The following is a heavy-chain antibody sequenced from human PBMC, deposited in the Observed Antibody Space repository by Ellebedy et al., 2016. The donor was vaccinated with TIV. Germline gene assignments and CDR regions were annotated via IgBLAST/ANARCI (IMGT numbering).Heavy chain of an antibody. D-gene: IGHD6-13*01. CDR1: GFTFSSYA. J-gene: IGHJ4*02. V-gene: IGHV3-23*01. CDR2: ISGSGGST. CDR3: ARDGSYSSSWLPLDY. Sequence: GGSLRLSXAASGFTFSSYAMSWVRQAPGKGLEWVSAISGSGGSTYYADSVKGRFTISRDNSKNTLYLQMNSLRAEDTAVYYCARDGSYSSSWLPLDYWGQGTLVTVSS.